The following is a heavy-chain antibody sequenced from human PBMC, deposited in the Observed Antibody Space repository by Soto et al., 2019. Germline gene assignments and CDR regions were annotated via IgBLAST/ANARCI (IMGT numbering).Heavy chain of an antibody. V-gene: IGHV4-30-2*01. Sequence: SETLSLTCIVSGASISTGGYSWSWIRQPPGKGPEWIGYIYESGRTYYKPSLKSRASISMNKSRNQFSVRLTSVTAADTAVYFCARGDRYSGSFSDYFDPWGQGTLVTVSS. CDR1: GASISTGGYS. D-gene: IGHD1-26*01. CDR3: ARGDRYSGSFSDYFDP. J-gene: IGHJ5*02. CDR2: IYESGRT.